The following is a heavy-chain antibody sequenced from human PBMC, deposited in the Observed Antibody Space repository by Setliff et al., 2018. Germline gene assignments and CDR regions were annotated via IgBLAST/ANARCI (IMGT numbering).Heavy chain of an antibody. CDR3: ARVGDCSGGSXHGGFDTXXDX. D-gene: IGHD2-15*01. Sequence: ASVKVSCKASGYTFINYDINWVRQATGQGLEWMGWLNPNISATFYAPKFQGRVTMTRDTSTSTDYMELRSLRSYDTAVYYCARVGDCSGGSXHGGFDTXXDXXGKXXTVTVSS. CDR1: GYTFINYD. V-gene: IGHV1-8*01. J-gene: IGHJ6*04. CDR2: LNPNISAT.